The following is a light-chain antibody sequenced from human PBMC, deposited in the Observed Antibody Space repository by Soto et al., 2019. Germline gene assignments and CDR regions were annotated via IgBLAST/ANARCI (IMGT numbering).Light chain of an antibody. V-gene: IGKV3-15*01. Sequence: EIVMTQSPATLSVSPGEGATLSCRASQSISSTLAWYQQKPGQAPRLLIYGASTRATGIPARFSGSGSGTAFTLPISSLQSADFAVYDCQQYNDWPPTFGQGTRLEI. CDR1: QSISST. J-gene: IGKJ5*01. CDR2: GAS. CDR3: QQYNDWPPT.